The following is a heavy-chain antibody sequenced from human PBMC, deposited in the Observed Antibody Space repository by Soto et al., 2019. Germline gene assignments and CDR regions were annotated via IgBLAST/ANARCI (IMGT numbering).Heavy chain of an antibody. CDR1: GGSISSYY. V-gene: IGHV4-59*01. CDR3: ARATGTHTDYYYYYLDV. Sequence: PSETLSLTCTVSGGSISSYYWSWIRQPPGKGLEWIGYIYYSGSTNYNPSLKSRVTISVDTSKNQFSLKLSSVTAADTAVYYCARATGTHTDYYYYYLDVWGKGTTVTGSS. D-gene: IGHD1-1*01. CDR2: IYYSGST. J-gene: IGHJ6*03.